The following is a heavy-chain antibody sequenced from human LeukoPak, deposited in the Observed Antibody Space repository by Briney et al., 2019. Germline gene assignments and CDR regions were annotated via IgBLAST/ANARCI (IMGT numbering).Heavy chain of an antibody. D-gene: IGHD6-13*01. Sequence: PGGSLRLSCAASGFTFSTYNMNWVRQAPGKGLEWVSSTSGSSSYIYYADSVKGRFTISKDNAKSSLYLQMNSLRAEDTAVYYCASDPLSSSSFDYWGQGTLVTVSS. J-gene: IGHJ4*02. V-gene: IGHV3-21*06. CDR3: ASDPLSSSSFDY. CDR2: TSGSSSYI. CDR1: GFTFSTYN.